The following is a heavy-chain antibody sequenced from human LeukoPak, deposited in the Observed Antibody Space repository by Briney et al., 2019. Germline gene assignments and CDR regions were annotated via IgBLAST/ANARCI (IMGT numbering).Heavy chain of an antibody. Sequence: GGSLRLSCTASGFSFSGTDMNWVRQAPGKGLEWVSHISSSGTAIYYADSMKDRFTISRDNAKNSLYLQMKSLRAEDTAVYYCAKGAGTSYHYGMDVWGQGTTVTVSS. CDR2: ISSSGTAI. CDR1: GFSFSGTD. J-gene: IGHJ6*02. V-gene: IGHV3-48*01. CDR3: AKGAGTSYHYGMDV. D-gene: IGHD3-10*01.